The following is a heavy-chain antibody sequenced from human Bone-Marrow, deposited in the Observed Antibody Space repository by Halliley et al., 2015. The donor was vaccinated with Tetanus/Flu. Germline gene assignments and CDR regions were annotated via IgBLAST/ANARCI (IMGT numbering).Heavy chain of an antibody. CDR2: VRGGDIRK. CDR3: AGYGDYWGDYYFDS. D-gene: IGHD4-17*01. Sequence: VSGVRGGDIRKYYTGPVKGRFTISRDNSKNTVYLEMTSLSPEYTAVYYCAGYGDYWGDYYFDSWGQGTQVSVSS. J-gene: IGHJ4*02. V-gene: IGHV3-23*01.